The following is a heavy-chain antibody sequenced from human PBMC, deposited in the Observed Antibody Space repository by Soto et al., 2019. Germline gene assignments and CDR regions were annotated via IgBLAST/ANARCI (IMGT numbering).Heavy chain of an antibody. D-gene: IGHD3-10*01. CDR3: ARDSRFGELVYYYMDV. V-gene: IGHV1-18*01. CDR1: GYTFTSYG. CDR2: ISAYYGNT. J-gene: IGHJ6*03. Sequence: QVQLVQSGAEVKKPGASVKVSCKASGYTFTSYGFSWVRQAPGQGLEGLGWISAYYGNTNYAQKIQGRVTTTQDPTTSTAYMMLRSLRSDDTVVYYCARDSRFGELVYYYMDVWGKGTTVTVSS.